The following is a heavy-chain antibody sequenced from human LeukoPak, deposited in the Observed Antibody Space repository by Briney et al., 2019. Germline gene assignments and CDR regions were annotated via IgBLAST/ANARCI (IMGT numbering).Heavy chain of an antibody. V-gene: IGHV4-34*01. CDR1: GGSFSGYY. J-gene: IGHJ4*02. Sequence: PSETLSLTCAVYGGSFSGYYWSWIRQPPGKGLEWIGEINHSGSTNYNPSLKSRVTISVDTSKNQFSLKLSSVTAADTAVYYCAGEYSSSSPTGTGFYWGQGTLVTVSS. CDR3: AGEYSSSSPTGTGFY. CDR2: INHSGST. D-gene: IGHD6-6*01.